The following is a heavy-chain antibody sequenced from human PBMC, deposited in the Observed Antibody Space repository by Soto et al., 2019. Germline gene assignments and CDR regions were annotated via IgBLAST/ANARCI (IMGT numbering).Heavy chain of an antibody. CDR3: ARHLGEGYFDY. Sequence: SETLSLTCAVSGGSVSSTYFWGWVRQPPGKGLEWIGSIYYSGSTYYNPSLKSRVTISVDTSENHFSLNLSSVTAADTAVYYCARHLGEGYFDYWGQGTLVTVSS. CDR1: GGSVSSTYF. CDR2: IYYSGST. V-gene: IGHV4-39*01. J-gene: IGHJ4*02.